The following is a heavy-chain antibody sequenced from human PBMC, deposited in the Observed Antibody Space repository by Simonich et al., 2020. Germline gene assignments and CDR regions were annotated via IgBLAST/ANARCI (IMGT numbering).Heavy chain of an antibody. D-gene: IGHD2-15*01. Sequence: QVQLQESGPGLVKPSETLSLTCTVSGGSISSYYWSWIRQPPGKGLEWIGYIYYSGGTNYTPHRKSRVTISVDTSKNQFSLKLSSVTAADTAVYYCARGGLYFDYWGQGTLVTVSS. V-gene: IGHV4-59*01. CDR1: GGSISSYY. CDR2: IYYSGGT. CDR3: ARGGLYFDY. J-gene: IGHJ4*02.